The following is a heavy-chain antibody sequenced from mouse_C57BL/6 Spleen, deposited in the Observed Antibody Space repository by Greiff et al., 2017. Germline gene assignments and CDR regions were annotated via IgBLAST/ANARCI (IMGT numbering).Heavy chain of an antibody. V-gene: IGHV1-82*01. D-gene: IGHD2-3*01. J-gene: IGHJ2*01. CDR2: IYPGDGDT. CDR3: ARIYDGYPGDY. CDR1: GYAFSSSW. Sequence: VQLQQSGPELVKPGASVKISCKASGYAFSSSWMNWVKQRPGKGLEWIGRIYPGDGDTNYNGKFKGKATLTADKSSSTAYMQLSSLTSEDSAVYFCARIYDGYPGDYWGQGTTLTVSS.